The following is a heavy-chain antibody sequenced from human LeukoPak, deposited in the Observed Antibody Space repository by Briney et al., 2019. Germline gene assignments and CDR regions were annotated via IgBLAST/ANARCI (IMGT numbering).Heavy chain of an antibody. CDR1: GGSISSYY. CDR2: IYYSGST. V-gene: IGHV4-59*12. D-gene: IGHD5-18*01. J-gene: IGHJ6*03. Sequence: SETLSLTCTVSGGSISSYYWSWIRQPPGKGLEWIGYIYYSGSTYYNPSLKSRVTISVDTSKNQFSLKLSSVTAADTAVYYCARVISGYSYYYYYMDVWGKGTTVTVSS. CDR3: ARVISGYSYYYYYMDV.